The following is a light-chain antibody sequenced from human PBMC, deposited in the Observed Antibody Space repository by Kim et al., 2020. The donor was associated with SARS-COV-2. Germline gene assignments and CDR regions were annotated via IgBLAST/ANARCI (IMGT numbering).Light chain of an antibody. Sequence: QLVLTQSPSASASLGASVKLTCTLRSGHSSYAIAWHQQQPEKGPRYLMKINSDGSHNKGDGVPERFSGSSSGAERYLTISSLQSEDEADYYCQTWGTGIQDVVFGGGTQLTVL. CDR3: QTWGTGIQDVV. V-gene: IGLV4-69*01. CDR2: INSDGSH. CDR1: SGHSSYA. J-gene: IGLJ2*01.